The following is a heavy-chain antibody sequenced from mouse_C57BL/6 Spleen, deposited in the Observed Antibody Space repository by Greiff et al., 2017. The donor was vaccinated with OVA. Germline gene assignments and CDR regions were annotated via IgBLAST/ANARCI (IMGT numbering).Heavy chain of an antibody. J-gene: IGHJ3*01. CDR2: IDPEDGDT. Sequence: VQLQQSGAELVRPGASVKLSCTASGFNIKDYYMHWVKQRPEQGLEWIGRIDPEDGDTEYAPKFQGKATMTADTSSNTAYLQLSSLTSEDTAVYYCTAYYSNYDWFAYGGQGTLVTVSA. V-gene: IGHV14-1*01. CDR3: TAYYSNYDWFAY. CDR1: GFNIKDYY. D-gene: IGHD2-5*01.